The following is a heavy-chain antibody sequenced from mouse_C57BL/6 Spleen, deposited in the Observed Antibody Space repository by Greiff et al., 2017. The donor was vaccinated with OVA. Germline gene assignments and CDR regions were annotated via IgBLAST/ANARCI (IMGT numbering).Heavy chain of an antibody. J-gene: IGHJ2*01. CDR1: GYSITSGYY. CDR2: ISYDGSN. V-gene: IGHV3-6*01. Sequence: EVQRVESGPGLVKPSQSLSLTCSVTGYSITSGYYWNWIRQFPGNKLEWMGYISYDGSNNYNPSLKNRISITRDTSKNQFFLKLNSVTTEDTATYYCARDYYGSSYGFDYWGQGTTLTVSS. CDR3: ARDYYGSSYGFDY. D-gene: IGHD1-1*01.